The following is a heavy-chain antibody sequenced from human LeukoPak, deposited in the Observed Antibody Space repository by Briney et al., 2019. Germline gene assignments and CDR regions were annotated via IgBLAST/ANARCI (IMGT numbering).Heavy chain of an antibody. J-gene: IGHJ4*02. V-gene: IGHV3-48*03. CDR3: ARVRAVAGGNYFDY. Sequence: PGGSLRLSCAASGFTFSSYGMNWVRQAPGKGLEWVSYISSSGSTIYYADSVKGRFNISRDNAKNSLYLQMNSLRAEDTAVYYCARVRAVAGGNYFDYWGQGTLVTVSS. CDR2: ISSSGSTI. CDR1: GFTFSSYG. D-gene: IGHD6-19*01.